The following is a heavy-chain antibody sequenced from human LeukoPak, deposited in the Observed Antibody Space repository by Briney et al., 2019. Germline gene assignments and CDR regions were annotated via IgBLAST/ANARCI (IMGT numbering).Heavy chain of an antibody. J-gene: IGHJ4*02. CDR1: GLTVSSYY. CDR3: ARGIDY. CDR2: IYTGGGR. Sequence: GGSLRLSCAASGLTVSSYYMNWVRQAPGKELEWVSVIYTGGGRYYADSVRGRFTISRDTSKNMVCLEMNSLRVEDTAVYYCARGIDYWGRGTLVTVSS. V-gene: IGHV3-53*01.